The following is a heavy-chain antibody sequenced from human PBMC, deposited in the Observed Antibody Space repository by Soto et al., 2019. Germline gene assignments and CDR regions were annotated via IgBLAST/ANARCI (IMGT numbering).Heavy chain of an antibody. V-gene: IGHV3-21*01. CDR1: GFTFSSYS. J-gene: IGHJ6*02. CDR2: ISSSSSYI. Sequence: EVQLVESGGGLVKPGGSLRLSCAASGFTFSSYSMNWVRQAPGKGLEWVSSISSSSSYIYYADSVKGRFTISRDNAKNSPYLQMNSLRAEDTAVYYCARESGYQYGMDVWGQGTTVTVSS. D-gene: IGHD1-26*01. CDR3: ARESGYQYGMDV.